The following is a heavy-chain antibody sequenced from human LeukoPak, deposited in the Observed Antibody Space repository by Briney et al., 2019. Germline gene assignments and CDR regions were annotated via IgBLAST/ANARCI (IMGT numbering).Heavy chain of an antibody. CDR3: AREGSGYEKKFDY. D-gene: IGHD5-12*01. CDR2: INPNSGGT. CDR1: GYTFTGYF. J-gene: IGHJ4*02. V-gene: IGHV1-2*02. Sequence: ASVKVSCKASGYTFTGYFMHWVRQAPGQGFEWMGWINPNSGGTNYAQKFQGRVSMTRDTSISTAYMELRSLRSDDTAVYYCAREGSGYEKKFDYWGQGTLVTVSS.